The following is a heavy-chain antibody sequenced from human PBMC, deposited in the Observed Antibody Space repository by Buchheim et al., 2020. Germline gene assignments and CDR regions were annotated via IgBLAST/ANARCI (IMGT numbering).Heavy chain of an antibody. D-gene: IGHD2-15*01. CDR2: INHSGST. Sequence: QVQLQQWGAGLLKPSETLSLTCAVYGGSFSGYYWSWIRQPPGKGLEWIGEINHSGSTNYNPSLKSRVTISVDTSKNQFSLKLSSVTAADTAVYYCALYCSGGSCTGLLDYWGQGTL. V-gene: IGHV4-34*01. CDR1: GGSFSGYY. CDR3: ALYCSGGSCTGLLDY. J-gene: IGHJ4*02.